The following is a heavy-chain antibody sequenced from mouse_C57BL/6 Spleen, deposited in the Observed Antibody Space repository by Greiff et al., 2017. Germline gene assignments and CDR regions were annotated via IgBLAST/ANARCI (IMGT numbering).Heavy chain of an antibody. V-gene: IGHV5-17*01. Sequence: VQLKESGGGLVKPGGSLKLSCAASGFTFSDYGMHWVSQAPEKGLEWVAYISSGSSTIYYADKVKGRFTISRDNAKNTLFLQMTSLRSEDTAMYYCARQSTTVYAMDYWGQGTSVTVSS. CDR2: ISSGSSTI. D-gene: IGHD1-1*01. CDR3: ARQSTTVYAMDY. J-gene: IGHJ4*01. CDR1: GFTFSDYG.